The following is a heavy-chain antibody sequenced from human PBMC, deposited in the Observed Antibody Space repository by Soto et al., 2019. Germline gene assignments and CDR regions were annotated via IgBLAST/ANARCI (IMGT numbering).Heavy chain of an antibody. J-gene: IGHJ6*02. CDR2: ISCDGSNK. D-gene: IGHD3-10*01. CDR1: VFTFSSYG. V-gene: IGHV3-30*18. CDR3: AKEIWVRGVTHYYYYGMDV. Sequence: PGGSLRLSCAASVFTFSSYGMHLVRQAPGKGLEWVSVISCDGSNKYYADSVKGRFTISRDNSKNTLYLQMNSLRAEDTAVYYCAKEIWVRGVTHYYYYGMDVWGRGTTVTLSS.